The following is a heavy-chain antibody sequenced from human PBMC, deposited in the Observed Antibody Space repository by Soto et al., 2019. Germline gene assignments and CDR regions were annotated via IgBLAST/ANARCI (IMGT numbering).Heavy chain of an antibody. J-gene: IGHJ4*02. Sequence: GESLKISCKGSGYSFTSYWIGWVRQMPGKGLEWMGIIYPGDSDTRYSPSFQGQVTISADKSISTAYLQWSSLKASDTAMYYCARRITMVRGVIQYFDYWGQGTLVTVSS. CDR2: IYPGDSDT. CDR1: GYSFTSYW. CDR3: ARRITMVRGVIQYFDY. V-gene: IGHV5-51*01. D-gene: IGHD3-10*01.